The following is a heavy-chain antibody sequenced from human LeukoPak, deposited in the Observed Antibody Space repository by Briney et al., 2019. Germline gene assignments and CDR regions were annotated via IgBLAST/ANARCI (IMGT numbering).Heavy chain of an antibody. V-gene: IGHV4-59*01. CDR2: IYYSGRA. CDR1: GGSISSYY. CDR3: ARDTKSRDYYYYGMDV. J-gene: IGHJ6*02. D-gene: IGHD1-1*01. Sequence: SETLSLTCTVSGGSISSYYWSCIRQPPGKGLEWIGYIYYSGRANYTPSLESRVTIAVDTSKNQFSLKLSSVTAADTAVYYCARDTKSRDYYYYGMDVRGQGTTVTVSS.